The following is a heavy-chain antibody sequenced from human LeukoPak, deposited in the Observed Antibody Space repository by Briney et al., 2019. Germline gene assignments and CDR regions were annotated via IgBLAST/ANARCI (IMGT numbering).Heavy chain of an antibody. CDR1: GFTFSSNW. J-gene: IGHJ6*02. Sequence: GVSLRRSCAASGFTFSSNWMSWVRHAPGKGLMGVTNLKQDGRGKYYVDSVKGRFTISRDNAKNSLYLQMNSLRAEDTAVYYCARDNRYYYDSSGYAYYYGMDVWGQGTTVTVSS. V-gene: IGHV3-7*01. CDR2: LKQDGRGK. D-gene: IGHD3-22*01. CDR3: ARDNRYYYDSSGYAYYYGMDV.